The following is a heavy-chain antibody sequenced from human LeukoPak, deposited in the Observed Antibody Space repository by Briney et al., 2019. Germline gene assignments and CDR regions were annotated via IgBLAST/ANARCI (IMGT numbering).Heavy chain of an antibody. D-gene: IGHD6-13*01. CDR2: IYYSGST. J-gene: IGHJ4*02. V-gene: IGHV4-59*12. CDR3: AREPYSSSWSHYFDY. CDR1: GGSISSYY. Sequence: PSETLSLTCTVSGGSISSYYWSWIRQPPGKGLEWIGYIYYSGSTNYNPSLKSRVTISVDTSKNQFSLKLSSVTAADTAVYYCAREPYSSSWSHYFDYWGQGTLVTVSS.